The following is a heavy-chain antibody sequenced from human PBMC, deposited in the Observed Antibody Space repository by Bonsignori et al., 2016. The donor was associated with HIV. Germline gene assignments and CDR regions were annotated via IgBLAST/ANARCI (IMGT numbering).Heavy chain of an antibody. D-gene: IGHD6-13*01. J-gene: IGHJ3*01. CDR2: VDPADGTN. CDR1: GHIFSDYY. V-gene: IGHV1-69-2*01. CDR3: AKGSRWPLLMSFDV. Sequence: EVQVEQSGAEVKKPGATVKISCKVSGHIFSDYYIHWVQQAPRKGLEWMGLVDPADGTNTLCREVPGQSHLKRGHVLKRQFTVELSGLTSEDTALYYCAKGSRWPLLMSFDVVGP.